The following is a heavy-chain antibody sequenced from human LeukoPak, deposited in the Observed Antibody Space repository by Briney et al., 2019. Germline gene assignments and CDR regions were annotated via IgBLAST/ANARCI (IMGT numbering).Heavy chain of an antibody. CDR2: INPNSGGT. Sequence: ASVKVSCKASGYTFSGYYMHWVRQAPGQGLEWMGWINPNSGGTNYAQKFQGRVTLSRDTSISTAYMELSRLRSDDTAIYYCARGQEWFGELLLYWGQGTLVTVSS. CDR1: GYTFSGYY. J-gene: IGHJ4*02. V-gene: IGHV1-2*02. CDR3: ARGQEWFGELLLY. D-gene: IGHD3-10*01.